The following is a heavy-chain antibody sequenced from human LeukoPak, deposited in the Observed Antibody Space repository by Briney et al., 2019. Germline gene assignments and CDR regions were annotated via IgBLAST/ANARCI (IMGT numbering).Heavy chain of an antibody. CDR2: ISGYGANT. Sequence: PGGSLRLSCAASGFTFNLYGMSWVRQVPGKGLEWVSGISGYGANTYSADSVKGRFTISRDNSKNTVFLQMNSLTVEDTAVYHCAKDRGPYLGIDNNWFDPWGQGTLVIVSS. V-gene: IGHV3-23*01. J-gene: IGHJ5*02. CDR1: GFTFNLYG. CDR3: AKDRGPYLGIDNNWFDP. D-gene: IGHD1-26*01.